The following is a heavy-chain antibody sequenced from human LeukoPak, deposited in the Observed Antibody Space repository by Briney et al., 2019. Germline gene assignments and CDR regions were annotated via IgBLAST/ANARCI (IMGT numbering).Heavy chain of an antibody. D-gene: IGHD2-2*01. CDR2: INHSGST. CDR3: ARGVCTSSSCYAGDYGMDV. J-gene: IGHJ6*02. CDR1: GGSFSDYY. V-gene: IGHV4-34*01. Sequence: SETLSLTCAVYGGSFSDYYWTWIRQPPGKGLEWIGKINHSGSTNYNPSLKSRVTISLDTSKSQFSLRLSSVTAADTAVYYCARGVCTSSSCYAGDYGMDVRGQGTTVTVSS.